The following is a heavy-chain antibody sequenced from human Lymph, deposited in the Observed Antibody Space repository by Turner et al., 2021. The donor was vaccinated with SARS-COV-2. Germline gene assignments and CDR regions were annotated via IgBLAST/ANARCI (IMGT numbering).Heavy chain of an antibody. Sequence: QVQLQESGPGLVKPSETLSLTCTVSGDSISNYYWSWIRQPPGKGLEWIGYIHYSGSTNYNPSLKGRVTISVDTSKNHFSLKLSSVTAADTAVYYCARGFDYWGQGTLVTVSS. CDR3: ARGFDY. CDR2: IHYSGST. CDR1: GDSISNYY. V-gene: IGHV4-59*01. J-gene: IGHJ4*02.